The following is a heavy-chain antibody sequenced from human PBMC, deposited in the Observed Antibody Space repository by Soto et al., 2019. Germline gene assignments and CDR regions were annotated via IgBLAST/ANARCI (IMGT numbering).Heavy chain of an antibody. D-gene: IGHD2-15*01. CDR2: IHPGGQTI. V-gene: IGHV3-11*04. CDR1: GFTFSDYY. CDR3: ARRGSR. J-gene: IGHJ3*01. Sequence: GGSLRLSCAASGFTFSDYYMSWIRQAPGKGLEWISYIHPGGQTIFYAESVKGRFTTSRDNAKHSVYLQMNSLRAEDTAVYYCARRGSRWGRGTKVTVSS.